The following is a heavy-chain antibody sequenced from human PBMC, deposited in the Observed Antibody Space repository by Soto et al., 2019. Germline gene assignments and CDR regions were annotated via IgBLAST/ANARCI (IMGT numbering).Heavy chain of an antibody. J-gene: IGHJ6*02. CDR3: ARTDYGDYRGLDYYGMDV. CDR2: IYYSGST. D-gene: IGHD4-17*01. Sequence: PSETLSLTCTVSGGSVSSGSYYWSWIRQPPGKGLEWIGYIYYSGSTNYNPSLKSRVTISVDTSKNQFSLKLSSVTAADTAVYYCARTDYGDYRGLDYYGMDVWGQGTTVTVSS. V-gene: IGHV4-61*01. CDR1: GGSVSSGSYY.